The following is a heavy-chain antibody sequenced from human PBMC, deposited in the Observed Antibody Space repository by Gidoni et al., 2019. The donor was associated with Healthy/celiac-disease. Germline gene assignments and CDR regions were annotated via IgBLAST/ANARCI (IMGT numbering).Heavy chain of an antibody. D-gene: IGHD1-26*01. Sequence: EVQLLESGGGLVQPGGSLRLSCAASGFTFSSYAMSWVRQAPGKGLEWVSAISGSGGSTYYADSVKGRFTISRDNSKNTLYLQMNSLGAEDTAGYDCAKEGELLGGFDYWGQGTLVTVSS. CDR1: GFTFSSYA. V-gene: IGHV3-23*01. CDR3: AKEGELLGGFDY. J-gene: IGHJ4*02. CDR2: ISGSGGST.